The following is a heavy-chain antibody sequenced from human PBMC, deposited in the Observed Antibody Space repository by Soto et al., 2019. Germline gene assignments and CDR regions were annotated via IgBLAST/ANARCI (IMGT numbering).Heavy chain of an antibody. CDR3: AKAPNIVATIPAPDAFDI. CDR1: GFTFSSYA. Sequence: GGSLRLSCAASGFTFSSYAMSWVRQAPGKGLEWVSAISGSGGSTYYADSVKGRFTISRDNSKNTLYLQMNSLRAEDTAVYYCAKAPNIVATIPAPDAFDIWGQGTMVTVSS. CDR2: ISGSGGST. D-gene: IGHD5-12*01. J-gene: IGHJ3*02. V-gene: IGHV3-23*01.